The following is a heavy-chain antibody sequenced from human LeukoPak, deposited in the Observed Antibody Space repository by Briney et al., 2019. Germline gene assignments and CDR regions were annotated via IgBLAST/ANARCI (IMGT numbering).Heavy chain of an antibody. D-gene: IGHD3-10*01. CDR1: GFTFSSYW. J-gene: IGHJ4*02. CDR3: ARGLITMVRGVVITPPRY. Sequence: PGGSLRLSCAASGFTFSSYWMSWVRQAPGKGLEWVANIKQDGSEKYYVDSVKGRFTISRDNAKNSLYLQMNSLRAEDTAVYYCARGLITMVRGVVITPPRYWGQGTLVTVSS. CDR2: IKQDGSEK. V-gene: IGHV3-7*04.